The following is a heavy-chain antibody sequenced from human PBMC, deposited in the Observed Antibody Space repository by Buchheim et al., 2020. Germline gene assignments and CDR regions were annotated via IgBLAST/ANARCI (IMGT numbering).Heavy chain of an antibody. CDR2: IYYSGST. V-gene: IGHV4-39*01. D-gene: IGHD6-6*01. CDR3: ARLSGYSSSSGFFGWFDP. CDR1: GGSISSSSYY. Sequence: QLQLQESGPGLVKPSETLSLTCTVSGGSISSSSYYWGWIRQPPGKGLEWIGSIYYSGSTYYNPSLKSRVTISVDTSKNQFSLKLSSVTAADTAVYYCARLSGYSSSSGFFGWFDPWGQGTL. J-gene: IGHJ5*02.